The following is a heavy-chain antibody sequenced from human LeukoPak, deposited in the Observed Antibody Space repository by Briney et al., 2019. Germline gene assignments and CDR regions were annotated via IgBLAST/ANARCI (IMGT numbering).Heavy chain of an antibody. V-gene: IGHV4-61*02. D-gene: IGHD3-10*01. Sequence: PSQTLSLTCTVSGGSIYSGSYYWTWIRQPAGKRLEWIGRVSGTGTIVYNPSLKSRVTMSVDTSKNEFSLKLNSATAADTAVYYCTRDRGTDGSDQLDPWGQGILVTVSS. J-gene: IGHJ5*02. CDR3: TRDRGTDGSDQLDP. CDR2: VSGTGTI. CDR1: GGSIYSGSYY.